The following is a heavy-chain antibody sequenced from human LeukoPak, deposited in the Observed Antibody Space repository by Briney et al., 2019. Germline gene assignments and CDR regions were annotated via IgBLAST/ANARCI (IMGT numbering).Heavy chain of an antibody. CDR3: ARQKDLYYYDKEDDAFDI. CDR1: GYSFTIYW. D-gene: IGHD3-22*01. Sequence: GESLKISCKGSGYSFTIYWIVWVRQMPGKGLEWMGSIYPGDSDTRYSPSFQGQVTISADKSISTAYLQWSSLKASDTAMYYCARQKDLYYYDKEDDAFDIWGQGTMVTVSS. CDR2: IYPGDSDT. V-gene: IGHV5-51*01. J-gene: IGHJ3*02.